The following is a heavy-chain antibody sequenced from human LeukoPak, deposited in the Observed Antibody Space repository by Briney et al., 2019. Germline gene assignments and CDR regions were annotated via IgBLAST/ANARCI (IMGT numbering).Heavy chain of an antibody. J-gene: IGHJ3*02. V-gene: IGHV1-69*05. CDR1: GGTFNSYA. Sequence: SVKVSCKASGGTFNSYAISWVRQAPGQGLEWMGGIIPIFGTTNYVQKFQGRVTITTDGSSSTAYMEMSSLRSDDTAVYYCARALVQPSGAFDIWGQGAMVTVSS. CDR2: IIPIFGTT. D-gene: IGHD1-26*01. CDR3: ARALVQPSGAFDI.